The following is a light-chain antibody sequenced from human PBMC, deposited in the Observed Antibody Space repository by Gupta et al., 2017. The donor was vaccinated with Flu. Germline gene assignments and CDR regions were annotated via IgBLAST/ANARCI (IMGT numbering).Light chain of an antibody. CDR3: QHRIDWQRT. Sequence: EIVLTPSPATLSLSPGERATLSCRASQSVNRYLKWYLQKPGQATRRLVYDSATRFIGRGSGTDFTLTITSLEPEDFAVYYCQHRIDWQRTFGQGTKVEI. CDR1: QSVNRY. V-gene: IGKV3-11*01. J-gene: IGKJ1*01. CDR2: DSA.